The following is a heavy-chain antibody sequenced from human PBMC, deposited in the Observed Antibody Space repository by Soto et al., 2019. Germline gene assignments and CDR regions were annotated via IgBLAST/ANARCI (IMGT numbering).Heavy chain of an antibody. CDR3: ARGWCCGGDCQPYYYYGMDV. J-gene: IGHJ6*02. D-gene: IGHD2-21*02. Sequence: AKPLSLTGVVYGASFTGNYWSWFRQPPGKALDWIGEINHSGSTNYNPSLKSRVTISVDTSKSPFSLKVSSVTAADTAVYYCARGWCCGGDCQPYYYYGMDVWGQGTMVTVSS. V-gene: IGHV4-34*01. CDR1: GASFTGNY. CDR2: INHSGST.